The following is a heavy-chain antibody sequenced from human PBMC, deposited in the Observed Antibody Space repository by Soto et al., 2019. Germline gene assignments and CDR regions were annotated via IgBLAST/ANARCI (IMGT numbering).Heavy chain of an antibody. Sequence: PSETLSLTCTVSGGSVSIGSYYWSCIRQPPGKGLEWIGYIYYSGSTNYNPSLKSRVTISVDTSKNQFSLKLSSVTAADTAVYYCARTGTAEDYYGMDVWGQGTTVTVS. CDR1: GGSVSIGSYY. J-gene: IGHJ6*02. D-gene: IGHD1-1*01. CDR2: IYYSGST. CDR3: ARTGTAEDYYGMDV. V-gene: IGHV4-61*01.